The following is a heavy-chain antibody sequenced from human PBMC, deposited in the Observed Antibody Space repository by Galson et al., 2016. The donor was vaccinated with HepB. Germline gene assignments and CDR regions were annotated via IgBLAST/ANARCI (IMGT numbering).Heavy chain of an antibody. V-gene: IGHV3-30-3*01. J-gene: IGHJ4*02. D-gene: IGHD3-9*01. CDR1: GFTFSSYA. CDR2: ISYDGSNK. Sequence: SLRLSCAASGFTFSSYAMHWVRQAPGKGLEWVAVISYDGSNKYYADSVKGRFTISRDNAKNSLYLQMSSLRAEDTAVYYCARNSGFHDHWGQGTLVTVSS. CDR3: ARNSGFHDH.